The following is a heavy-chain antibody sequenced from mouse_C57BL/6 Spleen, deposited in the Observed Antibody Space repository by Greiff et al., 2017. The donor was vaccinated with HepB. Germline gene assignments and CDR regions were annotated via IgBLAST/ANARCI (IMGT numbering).Heavy chain of an antibody. D-gene: IGHD2-4*01. CDR2: INYDGSST. CDR3: ARDRGGYYDLDY. V-gene: IGHV5-16*01. CDR1: GFTFSDYY. Sequence: EVNLVESEGGLVQPGSSMKLSCTASGFTFSDYYMAWVRQVPEKGLEWVANINYDGSSTYYLDSLKSRFIISRDNAKNILYLQMSSLKSEDTATYYCARDRGGYYDLDYWGQGTTLTVSS. J-gene: IGHJ2*01.